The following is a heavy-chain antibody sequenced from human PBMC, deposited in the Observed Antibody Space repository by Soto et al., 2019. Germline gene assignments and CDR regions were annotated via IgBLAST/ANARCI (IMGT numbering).Heavy chain of an antibody. CDR3: AREINDYGGNLRSGGNYYYGMDV. J-gene: IGHJ6*02. CDR2: INPNSGGT. V-gene: IGHV1-2*04. D-gene: IGHD4-17*01. CDR1: GYTFTGYY. Sequence: ASVKVSCKASGYTFTGYYMHWVRQAPGQGLEWMGWINPNSGGTNYAQKFQGWVTMTRDTSISTAYMELSRLRSDDTAVYYCAREINDYGGNLRSGGNYYYGMDVWGQGTTVTVSS.